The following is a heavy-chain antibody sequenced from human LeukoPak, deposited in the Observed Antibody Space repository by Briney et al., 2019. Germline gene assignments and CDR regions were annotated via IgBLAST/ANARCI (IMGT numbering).Heavy chain of an antibody. CDR1: GGSISSSSYY. Sequence: NSSETLSLTCIVSGGSISSSSYYWGWIRQPPGKGLEWIGNIYYSGSTYYNPSLKSRVTISVDMSKNQSSLKLKFVTAADTAVYYCARAGWFGQLYGPLDYWGQGTLVTVSS. D-gene: IGHD3-10*01. CDR3: ARAGWFGQLYGPLDY. CDR2: IYYSGST. V-gene: IGHV4-39*07. J-gene: IGHJ4*02.